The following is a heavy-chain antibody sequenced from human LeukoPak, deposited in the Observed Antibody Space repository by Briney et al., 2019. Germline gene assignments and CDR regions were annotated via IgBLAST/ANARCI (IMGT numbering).Heavy chain of an antibody. Sequence: SKTLSLTCTVSGGSISSYYWSWIRQPPGKGLEWIGYIYHSGSTNYNPSLKSRVTISVDTSKNHFSLKLSSVTAADTAVYYCARGQWLPVFDFWGQGTLVTVSS. V-gene: IGHV4-59*01. CDR1: GGSISSYY. CDR2: IYHSGST. D-gene: IGHD3-22*01. J-gene: IGHJ4*02. CDR3: ARGQWLPVFDF.